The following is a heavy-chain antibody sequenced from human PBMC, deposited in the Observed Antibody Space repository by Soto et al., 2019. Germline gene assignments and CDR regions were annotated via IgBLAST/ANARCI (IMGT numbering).Heavy chain of an antibody. CDR3: ARIRSPYSSSWHFDY. Sequence: QVTLKESGPVLVKPTEPLTLTCTVSGFSLSNARMGVSWIRQPPGKALEWLAHIFSNDEKSYSTALKSRLTISKDTSKSQVVLTMTNMDPVDTATYYCARIRSPYSSSWHFDYWGQGTLVTVSS. J-gene: IGHJ4*02. CDR2: IFSNDEK. D-gene: IGHD6-13*01. CDR1: GFSLSNARMG. V-gene: IGHV2-26*01.